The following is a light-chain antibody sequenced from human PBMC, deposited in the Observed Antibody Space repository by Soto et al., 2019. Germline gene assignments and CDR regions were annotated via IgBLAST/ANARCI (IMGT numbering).Light chain of an antibody. CDR1: SSDVGVYNY. Sequence: AVLAQPRSVSVYPGQSVTISCTGTSSDVGVYNYVSWYQQYPGKAPKIMIYDVSKRPSGVPDRFSGSKSDNTASLTISGLQAEDEADYYCCSYAGSYTFVFGIGTKVTVL. CDR3: CSYAGSYTFV. V-gene: IGLV2-11*01. J-gene: IGLJ1*01. CDR2: DVS.